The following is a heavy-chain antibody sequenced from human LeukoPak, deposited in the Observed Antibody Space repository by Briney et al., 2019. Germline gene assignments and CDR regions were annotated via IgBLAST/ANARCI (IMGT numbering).Heavy chain of an antibody. CDR1: GYAFSDYY. D-gene: IGHD1-26*01. CDR2: INPNSGGT. Sequence: PGASVKVSCKTAGYAFSDYYMHWVRQAPGQGLAWMGWINPNSGGTNYAQNFQDRVTMTRDTSINTAYMELTRLRSDDTAVYYCARNQGNSGTYYAYWGQGTLVTVSS. CDR3: ARNQGNSGTYYAY. J-gene: IGHJ4*02. V-gene: IGHV1-2*02.